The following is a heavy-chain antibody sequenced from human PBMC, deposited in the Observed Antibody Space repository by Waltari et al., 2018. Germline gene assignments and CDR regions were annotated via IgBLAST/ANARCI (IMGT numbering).Heavy chain of an antibody. CDR2: TYYSGST. CDR3: ARDFWRGAATGYAFDI. Sequence: QVQLQESGPGLVKPSQTLSLTCTVSGGSISSGGYYWSWIRQHPGKGLEWIGYTYYSGSTYYNPSLKSRVTISVDTSKNQFSLKLRSVTAADTAVDYCARDFWRGAATGYAFDIWGQGTMVTVSS. J-gene: IGHJ3*02. CDR1: GGSISSGGYY. D-gene: IGHD3-10*01. V-gene: IGHV4-31*03.